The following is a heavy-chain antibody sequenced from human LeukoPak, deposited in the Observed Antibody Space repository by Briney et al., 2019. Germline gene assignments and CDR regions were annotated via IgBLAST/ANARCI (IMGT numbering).Heavy chain of an antibody. CDR1: GFTLSSYA. CDR2: ISYDGSNK. J-gene: IGHJ3*02. V-gene: IGHV3-30-3*01. D-gene: IGHD2-15*01. Sequence: GGSLRLSCAASGFTLSSYAMHWVRQAPGKGLEWVAVISYDGSNKYYADSVKGRFTISRDNSKNTLYLQMNSLRAEDTAVYYCARGGAANGDAFDIWGQGTMVTVSS. CDR3: ARGGAANGDAFDI.